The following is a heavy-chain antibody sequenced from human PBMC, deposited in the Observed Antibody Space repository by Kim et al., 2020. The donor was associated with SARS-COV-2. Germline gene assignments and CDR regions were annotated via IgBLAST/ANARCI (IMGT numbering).Heavy chain of an antibody. CDR2: ISGSGGST. D-gene: IGHD2-2*02. CDR3: AKALYGSRAFDI. J-gene: IGHJ3*02. CDR1: GFTFSSYA. V-gene: IGHV3-23*01. Sequence: GGSLRLSCAASGFTFSSYAMSWVRQAPGKGLEWVSAISGSGGSTYYANSVKGRFTISRDNSKNTLYLQMNSLRAEDTAVYYCAKALYGSRAFDIWGQGTMVTVSS.